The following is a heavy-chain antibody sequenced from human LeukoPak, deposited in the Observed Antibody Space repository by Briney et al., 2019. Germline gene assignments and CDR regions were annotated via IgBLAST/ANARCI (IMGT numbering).Heavy chain of an antibody. Sequence: ASVKVSCKASGYTFTTYGISWVRQAPGQGLEWMGWISAHNGHTNYAQKLQGRVTMTTDTSTSTAYMELRSLRSDDTAVSYCARGTRVRGYGEYNWFDPWGQGTLVTVSS. J-gene: IGHJ5*02. CDR1: GYTFTTYG. CDR3: ARGTRVRGYGEYNWFDP. V-gene: IGHV1-18*01. CDR2: ISAHNGHT. D-gene: IGHD3-16*01.